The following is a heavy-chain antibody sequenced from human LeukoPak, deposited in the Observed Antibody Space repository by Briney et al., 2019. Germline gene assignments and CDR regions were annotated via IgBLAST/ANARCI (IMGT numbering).Heavy chain of an antibody. D-gene: IGHD1-26*01. CDR3: ARGSGSFSGGFDY. CDR1: GFTFSSYS. J-gene: IGHJ4*02. CDR2: ISSGSTYI. V-gene: IGHV3-21*01. Sequence: PGGSLRLSCAASGFTFSSYSMNWVRQAPGKGLEWVSSISSGSTYISYADSVKGRFTISRDDAKNSLDLQMNSLRAEDTAVYYCARGSGSFSGGFDYWGQGTLVTVSS.